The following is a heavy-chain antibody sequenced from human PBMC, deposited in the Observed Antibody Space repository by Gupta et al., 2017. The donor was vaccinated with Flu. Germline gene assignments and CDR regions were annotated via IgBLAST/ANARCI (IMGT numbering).Heavy chain of an antibody. Sequence: EVQLVQSGGDLVQPGGSLRLSCAASGFFFTNYWMSWVRQAPGKGLEWGANIMKDGSTKNYADSVKGRFAISRDNAKNSVYLQMNSLRAEDTAIYYCTRDLDFSHLDYWGQGALVTVSS. CDR2: IMKDGSTK. V-gene: IGHV3-7*01. J-gene: IGHJ4*02. CDR1: GFFFTNYW. D-gene: IGHD3-3*01. CDR3: TRDLDFSHLDY.